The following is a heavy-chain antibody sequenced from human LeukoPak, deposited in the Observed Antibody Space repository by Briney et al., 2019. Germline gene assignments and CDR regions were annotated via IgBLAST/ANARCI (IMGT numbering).Heavy chain of an antibody. J-gene: IGHJ3*02. CDR1: GYSFTTYW. CDR2: IYPADSTA. Sequence: GESLKISCKASGYSFTTYWIGWVRQVPGKGLEWVGIIYPADSTAKYSPSFQGQVTISVDKSISTAYLQWSSLKASDTAMYYCARLGYCSSTSCYWAFDIWGQGTMVTVSS. D-gene: IGHD2-2*01. V-gene: IGHV5-51*01. CDR3: ARLGYCSSTSCYWAFDI.